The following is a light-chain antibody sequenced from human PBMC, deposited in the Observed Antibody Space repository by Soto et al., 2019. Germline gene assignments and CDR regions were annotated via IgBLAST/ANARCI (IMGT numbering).Light chain of an antibody. CDR3: QESYSTPAVS. CDR1: PNIDKY. V-gene: IGKV1-39*01. CDR2: ATS. J-gene: IGKJ4*01. Sequence: DSQMTQCPSSLSASLGDRVTITCRASPNIDKYLNWYQHKPGKAPKLLIYATSALKSGVPARFSGSGSGTEFTLTISSLQAEDFATYSCQESYSTPAVSFGGGTKVDIK.